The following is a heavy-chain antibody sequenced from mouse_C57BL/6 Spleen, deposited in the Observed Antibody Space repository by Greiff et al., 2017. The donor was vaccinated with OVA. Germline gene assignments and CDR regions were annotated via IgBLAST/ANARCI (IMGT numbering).Heavy chain of an antibody. CDR3: ARWYFITTVVGDYAMDY. CDR1: GYIFTSYW. CDR2: IDPNSGGT. V-gene: IGHV1-72*01. J-gene: IGHJ4*01. D-gene: IGHD1-1*01. Sequence: QVQLKQPGAELVKPGASVKLSCKASGYIFTSYWMHWVKQRPGRGLEWIGRIDPNSGGTKYNEKFKSKATLTVDKTSNTAYMQFSSLTSEDSAVYYCARWYFITTVVGDYAMDYWGQGTSVTVSS.